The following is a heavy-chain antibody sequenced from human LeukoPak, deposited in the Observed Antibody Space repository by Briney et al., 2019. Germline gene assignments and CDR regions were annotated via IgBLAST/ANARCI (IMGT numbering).Heavy chain of an antibody. CDR2: ISYSVSI. V-gene: IGHV4-39*01. J-gene: IGHJ4*02. D-gene: IGHD3-16*01. CDR1: GGSISSRPYY. Sequence: PSETLSLTCTVSGGSISSRPYYWGWVRQPPGKGLEWIGSISYSVSIHYNPSLKSRVTISVATSKNHFSLRLSSVTAADTAVYYCATLEIGDYYFDYWGQGTLVTVSS. CDR3: ATLEIGDYYFDY.